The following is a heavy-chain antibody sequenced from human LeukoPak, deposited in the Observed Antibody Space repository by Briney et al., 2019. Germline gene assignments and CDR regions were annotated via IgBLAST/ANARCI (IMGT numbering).Heavy chain of an antibody. V-gene: IGHV1-24*01. J-gene: IGHJ4*02. Sequence: ASVKVSCKVSGYTLTELSMHWVRQAPGKGLEWMGRFDPEDGETIYAQKFQGRVTMTADTSADTAYMELSSLRSEDTAVYYCATEGKMVRGLYTDYWGQGTLVTVSP. D-gene: IGHD3-10*01. CDR1: GYTLTELS. CDR3: ATEGKMVRGLYTDY. CDR2: FDPEDGET.